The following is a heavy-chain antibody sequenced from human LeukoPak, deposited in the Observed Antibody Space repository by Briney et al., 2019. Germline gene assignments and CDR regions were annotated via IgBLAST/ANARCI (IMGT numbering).Heavy chain of an antibody. CDR1: GGSISSGGYY. D-gene: IGHD2-2*01. CDR2: IYFSGST. Sequence: SETLSLTCTVSGGSISSGGYYWSWIRQHPGKGLEWIGYIYFSGSTYYNPSLKSRVTISVDTSKNQFSLKLSSVTAAETAVYYCARVGRYCSSTSCYDYYYYYYMDVWGKGTTVTVSS. V-gene: IGHV4-31*03. CDR3: ARVGRYCSSTSCYDYYYYYYMDV. J-gene: IGHJ6*03.